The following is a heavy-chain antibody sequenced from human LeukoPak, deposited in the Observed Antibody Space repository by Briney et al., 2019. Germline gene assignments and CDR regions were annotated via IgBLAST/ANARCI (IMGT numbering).Heavy chain of an antibody. CDR2: ISYDGSNK. V-gene: IGHV3-30-3*01. CDR1: GFTFSNYA. D-gene: IGHD2-8*02. CDR3: VLLLL. Sequence: GGSLRLSCAASGFTFSNYAMHWVRQAPGKGLEWVAVISYDGSNKYYADSVKGRFTISRDNSKNTLYLQMNSLRAEDTAVYYCVLLLLWGQGTLVTVSS. J-gene: IGHJ4*02.